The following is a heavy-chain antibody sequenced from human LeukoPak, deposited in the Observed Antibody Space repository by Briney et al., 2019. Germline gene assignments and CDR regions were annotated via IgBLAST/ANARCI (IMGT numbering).Heavy chain of an antibody. Sequence: PGGSLRLSCAASGFTFSSYAMHWVRQAPGKGLEWEAVISYDGSNKYYADSVKGRFTISRDNSKNTLYLQMNSLRGEDTAVYYCARPRATYSSGWPSDYWGQGTLVTVSS. D-gene: IGHD6-19*01. V-gene: IGHV3-30*04. CDR2: ISYDGSNK. J-gene: IGHJ4*02. CDR1: GFTFSSYA. CDR3: ARPRATYSSGWPSDY.